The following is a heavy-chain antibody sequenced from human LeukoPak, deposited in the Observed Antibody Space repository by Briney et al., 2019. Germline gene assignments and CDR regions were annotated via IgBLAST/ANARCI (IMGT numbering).Heavy chain of an antibody. CDR1: GFSFSDYS. Sequence: PGGSLRLSCVASGFSFSDYSMNWVRQAPGKGLEWVSSISSSSSYIYYADSVKGRFTISRDNAKNSLYLQMNSLRAEDTAVYYCARDRYYDSSGLNDYWGQGTLVTVSS. D-gene: IGHD3-22*01. CDR3: ARDRYYDSSGLNDY. J-gene: IGHJ4*02. V-gene: IGHV3-21*01. CDR2: ISSSSSYI.